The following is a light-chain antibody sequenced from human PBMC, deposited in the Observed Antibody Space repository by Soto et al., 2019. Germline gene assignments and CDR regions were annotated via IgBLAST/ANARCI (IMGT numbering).Light chain of an antibody. J-gene: IGKJ1*01. CDR2: DAS. Sequence: DIQMTQSPSTLSASVGDRVTITCRASQSISSWLAWYQQKPGKAPKPLIYDASSLESGVPSRFSGSGSGTEFTLTISSLQPDDFATYYCQQYSTYTPRTFGQGTKVDI. V-gene: IGKV1-5*01. CDR1: QSISSW. CDR3: QQYSTYTPRT.